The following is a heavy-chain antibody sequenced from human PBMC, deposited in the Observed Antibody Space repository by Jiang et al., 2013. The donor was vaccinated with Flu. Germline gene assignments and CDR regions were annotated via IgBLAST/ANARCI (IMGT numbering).Heavy chain of an antibody. D-gene: IGHD6-13*01. CDR3: ATVGGGRAARGAYYFDY. V-gene: IGHV1-69-2*01. CDR2: VDPEDGET. J-gene: IGHJ4*02. Sequence: SGAEVKKPGATVKISCKVSGYTFTDYYMHWVQQAPGKGLEWMGLVDPEDGETIYAEKFQGRVTITADTSTDTAYMELSSLRSEDTAVYYCATVGGGRAARGAYYFDYWGQGTLVTVSS. CDR1: GYTFTDYY.